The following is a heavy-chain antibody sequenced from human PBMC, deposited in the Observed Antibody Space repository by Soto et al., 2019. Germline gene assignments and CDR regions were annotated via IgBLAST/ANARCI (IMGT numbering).Heavy chain of an antibody. D-gene: IGHD3-9*01. Sequence: LRLSCTASGFTFGDYAMSWVRQAPGKGLEWVGFIRSKAYGGTTEYAASVKGRFTISRDDSKSIAYLQMNSLKTEDTAVYYCTRPNFDWLYSYYYGMDVWGQGTMVTVSS. CDR2: IRSKAYGGTT. J-gene: IGHJ6*02. CDR1: GFTFGDYA. V-gene: IGHV3-49*04. CDR3: TRPNFDWLYSYYYGMDV.